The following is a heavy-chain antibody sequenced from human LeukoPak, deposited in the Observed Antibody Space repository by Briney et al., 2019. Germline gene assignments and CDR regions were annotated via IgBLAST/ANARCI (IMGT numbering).Heavy chain of an antibody. Sequence: GASVKVSCTASGGTFSSYAISWVRQAPGQGLEWMGGIIPIVGTANYAQKFQGRVTSTADESTSTAYMELSSLRSEDTAVYYCARLSIRRSYYYYGMDVWGQGTTVTVSS. J-gene: IGHJ6*02. V-gene: IGHV1-69*13. CDR1: GGTFSSYA. CDR2: IIPIVGTA. D-gene: IGHD3-10*01. CDR3: ARLSIRRSYYYYGMDV.